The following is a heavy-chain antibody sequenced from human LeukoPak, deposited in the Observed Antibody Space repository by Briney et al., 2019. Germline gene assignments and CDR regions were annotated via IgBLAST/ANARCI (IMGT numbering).Heavy chain of an antibody. D-gene: IGHD3-22*01. CDR2: ISTSSSDI. Sequence: GGSLRLSCAASGFTSSTYRMNWARQAPGKGLEWVSSISTSSSDISYADSLKGRFAISRDNPNNSLYLQMNSLRAEDTAVYYCATTYYYDSSGHLFDYWGQGTLVTVSS. J-gene: IGHJ4*02. CDR3: ATTYYYDSSGHLFDY. CDR1: GFTSSTYR. V-gene: IGHV3-21*01.